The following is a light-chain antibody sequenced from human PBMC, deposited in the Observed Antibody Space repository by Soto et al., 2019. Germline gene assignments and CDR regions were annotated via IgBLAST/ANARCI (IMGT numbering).Light chain of an antibody. CDR3: QQYGTSEII. CDR1: QSVRGN. J-gene: IGKJ5*01. Sequence: EIVMSQSPATLSVSLGERATLSCRARQSVRGNLAWYQQKPGQAPRITIFGAAGRATGIPDRFRGSGSGTDFTLTISRLEPEDFAVFYCQQYGTSEIIFGQGTRLEI. V-gene: IGKV3D-15*01. CDR2: GAA.